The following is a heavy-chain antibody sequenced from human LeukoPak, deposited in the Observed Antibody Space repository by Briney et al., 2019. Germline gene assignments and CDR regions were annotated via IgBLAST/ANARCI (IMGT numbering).Heavy chain of an antibody. CDR1: GYTFTGYY. V-gene: IGHV1-2*02. D-gene: IGHD3-3*01. CDR2: INPNSGGT. J-gene: IGHJ5*02. CDR3: ARKGLRSNWFDH. Sequence: ASVKVSCTASGYTFTGYYMHWVRQAPGQGLEWMGWINPNSGGTNYAQKFQGRVTMTRDTSISTAYMELSRLRSDDTAVYYCARKGLRSNWFDHWGQGTLVTVSS.